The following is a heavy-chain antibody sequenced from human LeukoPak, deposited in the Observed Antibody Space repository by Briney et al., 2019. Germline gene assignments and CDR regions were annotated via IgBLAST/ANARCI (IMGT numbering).Heavy chain of an antibody. J-gene: IGHJ3*02. V-gene: IGHV3-30*18. Sequence: AGSLRLSCAASGFTFSSYGMHWVRQAPGKGLEWVAVISYDGSNKYYADSVKGRFTISRDNSKNTLYLQMNSLRAEDTAVYYCAKGWSGYYYGAFDIWGQGTMVTVSS. CDR3: AKGWSGYYYGAFDI. D-gene: IGHD3-22*01. CDR2: ISYDGSNK. CDR1: GFTFSSYG.